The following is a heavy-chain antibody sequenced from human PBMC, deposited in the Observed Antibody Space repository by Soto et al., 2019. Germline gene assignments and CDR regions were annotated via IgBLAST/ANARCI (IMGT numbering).Heavy chain of an antibody. CDR1: GYTFTSYA. CDR3: ARGSRTGYSSGWYRNWFDP. J-gene: IGHJ5*02. Sequence: ASVKVSCKASGYTFTSYAMHWVRQAPGQRPEWMGWINAGNGNTKYSQKFQGRVTITRDTSASTAYMELSSLRSEDTAVYYCARGSRTGYSSGWYRNWFDPWGQGTLVTVSS. D-gene: IGHD6-19*01. V-gene: IGHV1-3*01. CDR2: INAGNGNT.